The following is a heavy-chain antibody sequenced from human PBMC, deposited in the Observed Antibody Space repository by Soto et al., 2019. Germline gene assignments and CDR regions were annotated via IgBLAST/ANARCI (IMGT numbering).Heavy chain of an antibody. CDR2: IIPILGIA. J-gene: IGHJ4*02. D-gene: IGHD5-12*01. CDR1: GGTFSSYA. CDR3: ARGTSPSGYDSSFDY. Sequence: ASVKVSCKASGGTFSSYAISWVRQAPGQGLEWMGGIIPILGIANYAQKFQGRVTITADKSTSTAYMELSSLRSEDTAVYYCARGTSPSGYDSSFDYWGQGTRVTVSS. V-gene: IGHV1-69*10.